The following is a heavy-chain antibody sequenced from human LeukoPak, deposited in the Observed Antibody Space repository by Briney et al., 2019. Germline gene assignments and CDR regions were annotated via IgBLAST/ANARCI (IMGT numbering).Heavy chain of an antibody. J-gene: IGHJ4*02. CDR1: GFTFSDYY. D-gene: IGHD3-3*01. Sequence: GGSLRLSYAASGFTFSDYYMSWIRPAPGKGLEWGSDIYSGGSTYYADSVKGRFTISRDNSKNTLYLQMNSLRAEDTAVYYCAKDPDRMFLEWLVDYWGQGTLVTVSS. CDR3: AKDPDRMFLEWLVDY. V-gene: IGHV3-53*01. CDR2: IYSGGST.